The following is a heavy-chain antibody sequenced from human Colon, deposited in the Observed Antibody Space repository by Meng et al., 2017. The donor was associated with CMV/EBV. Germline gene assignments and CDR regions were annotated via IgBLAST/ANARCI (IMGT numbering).Heavy chain of an antibody. V-gene: IGHV6-1*01. CDR3: ARAASYSSGWHRGALDI. CDR2: TYYRSKWYY. Sequence: SSNRDTWKWIRQSPSRGLEWLGRTYYRSKWYYDYAVYENSRINVSPDTSKNQFSLHLNSVTPEDTAVYYCARAASYSSGWHRGALDIWGQGTMVTVSS. D-gene: IGHD6-19*01. CDR1: SSNRDT. J-gene: IGHJ3*02.